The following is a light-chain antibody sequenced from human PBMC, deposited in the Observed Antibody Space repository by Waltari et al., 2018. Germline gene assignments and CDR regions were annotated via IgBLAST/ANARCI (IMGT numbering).Light chain of an antibody. V-gene: IGKV1-33*01. CDR3: QHYDALPYT. Sequence: SSLSASVGDRVTITCQASQDISNYLSWFQQKPGKAPKLLIYDASTLKTGVPSRFSGSGSGTHFTFTINSLQPEDFATYSCQHYDALPYTFGQGTKLEI. J-gene: IGKJ2*01. CDR2: DAS. CDR1: QDISNY.